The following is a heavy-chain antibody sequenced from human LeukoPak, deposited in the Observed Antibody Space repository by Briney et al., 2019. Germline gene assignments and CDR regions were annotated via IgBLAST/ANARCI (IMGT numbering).Heavy chain of an antibody. Sequence: PSETLSLTCTDSGVSISSSSYYWGWIRQPPGKGLEWIGSIYYSGSTYYNPSLKSRVTISVDTSKNQFSLKLSSVTAADTAVYYCARRGSGWYYFDYWGQGTLVTVSS. CDR2: IYYSGST. D-gene: IGHD6-19*01. V-gene: IGHV4-39*01. CDR1: GVSISSSSYY. CDR3: ARRGSGWYYFDY. J-gene: IGHJ4*02.